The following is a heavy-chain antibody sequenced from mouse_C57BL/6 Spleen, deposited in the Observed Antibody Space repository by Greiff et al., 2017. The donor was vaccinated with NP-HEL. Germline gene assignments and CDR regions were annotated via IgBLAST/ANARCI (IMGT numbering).Heavy chain of an antibody. Sequence: EVQGVESGGDLVKPGGSLKLSCAASGFTFSSYGMSWVRQTPDKRLEWVATISSGGSYTYYPDSVKGRFTISRDNAKNTLYLQMSSLKSEDTAMYYCARQMDDGYYETFAYWGQGTLVTVSA. CDR1: GFTFSSYG. V-gene: IGHV5-6*01. D-gene: IGHD2-3*01. J-gene: IGHJ3*01. CDR2: ISSGGSYT. CDR3: ARQMDDGYYETFAY.